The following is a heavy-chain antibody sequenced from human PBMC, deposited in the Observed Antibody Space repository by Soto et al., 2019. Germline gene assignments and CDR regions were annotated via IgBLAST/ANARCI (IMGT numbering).Heavy chain of an antibody. CDR1: GFTFSSYG. V-gene: IGHV3-30*18. CDR3: AKDRAYCGGDCYSIFYYYCGMDV. Sequence: QVQLVESGGGVVQPGRSLRLSCAASGFTFSSYGMHWVRQAPGKGLEWVAVISYDGSNKYYADSVKGRFTISRDNSKNSLYLQMNSLRAEDTAVYYCAKDRAYCGGDCYSIFYYYCGMDVWGQGTTVTVSS. J-gene: IGHJ6*02. D-gene: IGHD2-21*02. CDR2: ISYDGSNK.